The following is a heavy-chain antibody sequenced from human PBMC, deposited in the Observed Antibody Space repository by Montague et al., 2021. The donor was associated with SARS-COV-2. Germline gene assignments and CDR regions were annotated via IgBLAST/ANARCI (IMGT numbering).Heavy chain of an antibody. D-gene: IGHD3-10*01. CDR3: ARWYYGSGSYPH. V-gene: IGHV4-38-2*01. J-gene: IGHJ4*02. Sequence: SETLSLTCSVSGYSISSCYYCGLIRPPPGKVLELIGNIYDSGGTYYSPSLKSLVTVSVDTSKNQFSLRLSSVTAADAAVYYCARWYYGSGSYPHWGQGTLVTVSS. CDR2: IYDSGGT. CDR1: GYSISSCYY.